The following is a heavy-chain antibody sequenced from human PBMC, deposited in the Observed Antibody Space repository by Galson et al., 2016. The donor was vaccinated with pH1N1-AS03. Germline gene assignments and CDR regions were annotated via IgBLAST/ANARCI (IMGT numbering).Heavy chain of an antibody. CDR3: ARHWLGTKDYTFDI. J-gene: IGHJ3*02. D-gene: IGHD3-10*01. CDR1: GDSISNGGYY. CDR2: VYYTGSA. Sequence: SETLSLTCAVSGDSISNGGYYWSWIRQPPQKGLEWIGYVYYTGSANYNPSLKSRVTMSVDTSKNQFSLELSSVTAADTAIYFCARHWLGTKDYTFDIWGQGTMVTISS. V-gene: IGHV4-61*08.